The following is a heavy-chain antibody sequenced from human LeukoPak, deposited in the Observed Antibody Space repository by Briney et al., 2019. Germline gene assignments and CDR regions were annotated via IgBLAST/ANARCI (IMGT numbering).Heavy chain of an antibody. CDR2: IRSDGTKT. V-gene: IGHV3-30*02. CDR3: AKGRGKDGQNLFDY. CDR1: GFTFSIYG. D-gene: IGHD5-24*01. J-gene: IGHJ4*02. Sequence: GGSLRLSCAASGFTFSIYGMHWVRQAPGKGLEWVTFIRSDGTKTHYADSVKGRFTISRDNSKNTLFLQIDNLRVDDTAVYYCAKGRGKDGQNLFDYWGQGTLITVSS.